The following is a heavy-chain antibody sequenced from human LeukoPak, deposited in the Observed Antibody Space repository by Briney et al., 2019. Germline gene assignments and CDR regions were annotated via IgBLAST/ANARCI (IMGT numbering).Heavy chain of an antibody. CDR2: IIPIFGTA. J-gene: IGHJ4*02. V-gene: IGHV1-69*13. D-gene: IGHD4-17*01. CDR1: GGTFSSYA. Sequence: SVKVSCKASGGTFSSYAISWVRQAPGQGLEWMGGIIPIFGTANYAQKFQGRVTITADESTSTAYTELSSLRSEDTAVYYCARVLPSDVTVTTHWGQGTLVTVSS. CDR3: ARVLPSDVTVTTH.